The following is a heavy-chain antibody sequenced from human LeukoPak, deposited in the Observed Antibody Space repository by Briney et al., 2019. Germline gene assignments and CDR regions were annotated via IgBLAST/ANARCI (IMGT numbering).Heavy chain of an antibody. D-gene: IGHD2-21*02. Sequence: GGSLRLSCAASGFTVSSNYMSWVRQAPGKGLEWVSVIYSGGSTYYADSVKGRFTISRDNSKNTLYLQMNSLRAEDTAVYYCAKDDGGDAIDYWGQGTLVTVSS. V-gene: IGHV3-53*05. CDR1: GFTVSSNY. J-gene: IGHJ4*02. CDR2: IYSGGST. CDR3: AKDDGGDAIDY.